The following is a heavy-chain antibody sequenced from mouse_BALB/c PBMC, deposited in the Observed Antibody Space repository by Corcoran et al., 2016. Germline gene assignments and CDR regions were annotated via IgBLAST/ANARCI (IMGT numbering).Heavy chain of an antibody. CDR1: AYTFTNYG. D-gene: IGHD1-1*01. CDR3: ARRLRPWYFDV. CDR2: INTYTGEP. J-gene: IGHJ1*01. Sequence: QIQLVQSGPELKKPGETVKISCKASAYTFTNYGMNWVKQAPGKGLKWMGWINTYTGEPTYADDFKGRFAFSLETSASTAYLQINNLKNEDTATYFCARRLRPWYFDVWGAGTTVTVSS. V-gene: IGHV9-3-1*01.